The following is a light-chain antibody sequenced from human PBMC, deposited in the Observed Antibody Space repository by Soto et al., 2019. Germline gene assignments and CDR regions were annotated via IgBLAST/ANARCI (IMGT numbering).Light chain of an antibody. CDR1: KGISTS. CDR2: AAS. CDR3: QHCYSTLLT. Sequence: CRARKGISTSLAWYQQKPRKAPKLLIYAASSLQSGVPSRFSGSGSGTDFTLTISRLQPEDVATYCCQHCYSTLLTSCGGTKVDI. J-gene: IGKJ4*01. V-gene: IGKV1-39*01.